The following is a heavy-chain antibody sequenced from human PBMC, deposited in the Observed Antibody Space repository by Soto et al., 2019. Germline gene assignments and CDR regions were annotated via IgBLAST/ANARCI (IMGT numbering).Heavy chain of an antibody. J-gene: IGHJ4*02. Sequence: PGGSLRLSCAASGFTFSSYAMHWVRQAPGKGLEWVAVISYDGSNKYYADSVKGRFTISRDNSKNTLYLQMDSLRTEDTAVYYCARGGGPFMNSVTNPFDYWGQGTLVTVSS. V-gene: IGHV3-30-3*01. CDR1: GFTFSSYA. D-gene: IGHD4-17*01. CDR2: ISYDGSNK. CDR3: ARGGGPFMNSVTNPFDY.